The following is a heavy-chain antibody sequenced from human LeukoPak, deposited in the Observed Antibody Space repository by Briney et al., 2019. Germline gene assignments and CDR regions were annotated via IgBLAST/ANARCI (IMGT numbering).Heavy chain of an antibody. Sequence: GGSLRLSYAASGFTFSSYSMNWVRQAPGKGLEWVSSISSSSSYIYYADSVKGRFTISRDNAKNSLYLQMNSLRAEDTAVYYCARDYCSGGSCYFDYWGQGTLVTVSS. D-gene: IGHD2-15*01. J-gene: IGHJ4*02. CDR2: ISSSSSYI. V-gene: IGHV3-21*01. CDR1: GFTFSSYS. CDR3: ARDYCSGGSCYFDY.